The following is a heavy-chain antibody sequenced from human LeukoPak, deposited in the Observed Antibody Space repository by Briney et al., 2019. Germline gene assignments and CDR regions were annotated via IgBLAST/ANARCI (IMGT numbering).Heavy chain of an antibody. D-gene: IGHD2-21*02. V-gene: IGHV4-34*01. Sequence: SETLSLTCAVYGGSFSGYYWSWIRQPPGKGLEWIGSIYYSGSTYYNPSLKSRVTISVDTSKNQFSLKLSSVTAADTAVYYRARWLAYCGGDCYSGFAVSSWDDYWGQGTLVTVSS. CDR3: ARWLAYCGGDCYSGFAVSSWDDY. CDR2: IYYSGST. CDR1: GGSFSGYY. J-gene: IGHJ4*02.